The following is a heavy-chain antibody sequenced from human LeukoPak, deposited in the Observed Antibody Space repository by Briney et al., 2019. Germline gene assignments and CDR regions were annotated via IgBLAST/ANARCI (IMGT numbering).Heavy chain of an antibody. J-gene: IGHJ6*03. CDR2: MNPNSGNT. CDR3: ARLRGDFPPYYYHYYMDV. Sequence: ASVKVSCKASGYTFTSYDINWVRQATGQGLEWMGWMNPNSGNTGYAQKFQGRVTITRNTSISTAYMELSSLRSEDTAVYYCARLRGDFPPYYYHYYMDVWGKGTTVTVSS. D-gene: IGHD4-17*01. CDR1: GYTFTSYD. V-gene: IGHV1-8*01.